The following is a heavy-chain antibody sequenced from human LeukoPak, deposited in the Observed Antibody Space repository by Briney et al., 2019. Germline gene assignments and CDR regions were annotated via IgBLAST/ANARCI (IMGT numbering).Heavy chain of an antibody. Sequence: GASVKVSCKAPRGTSSSYAIRWVRQAPGQGLEWMGGIIPLFRTSNHAQKFQGGVTLTADESTTTAYMELSSLTSEDTALYYCAIVLRERPMPPHGDNWGQGTLVIVSS. J-gene: IGHJ4*02. CDR3: AIVLRERPMPPHGDN. D-gene: IGHD2-2*01. V-gene: IGHV1-69*01. CDR2: IIPLFRTS. CDR1: RGTSSSYA.